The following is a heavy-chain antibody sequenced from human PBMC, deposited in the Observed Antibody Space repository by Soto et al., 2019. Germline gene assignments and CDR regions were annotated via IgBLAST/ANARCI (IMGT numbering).Heavy chain of an antibody. CDR2: IIPIFGTA. CDR3: ARVIIAAAGTLYYYYGMDV. CDR1: GCTFSSYA. V-gene: IGHV1-69*13. D-gene: IGHD6-13*01. J-gene: IGHJ6*02. Sequence: SVKVSCKASGCTFSSYAISWVRQAPGQGLEWMGGIIPIFGTANYAQKFQGRVTITADESTSTAYMELSSLRSEDTAVYYCARVIIAAAGTLYYYYGMDVWGQGTTVTVSS.